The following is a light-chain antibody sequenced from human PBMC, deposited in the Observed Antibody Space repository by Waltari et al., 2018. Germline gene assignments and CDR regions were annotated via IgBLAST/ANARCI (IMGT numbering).Light chain of an antibody. CDR1: SPRRYY. CDR2: GQN. J-gene: IGLJ2*01. V-gene: IGLV3-19*01. Sequence: SSELTQDPTVSVALGQTVRITCQGDSPRRYYPNWYQQRPGQAPILVLYGQNSRPSGIPDRFSGSISGNTASLTITGAQAEDEADYYCHSRDSSSTRFFGGGTRLTV. CDR3: HSRDSSSTRF.